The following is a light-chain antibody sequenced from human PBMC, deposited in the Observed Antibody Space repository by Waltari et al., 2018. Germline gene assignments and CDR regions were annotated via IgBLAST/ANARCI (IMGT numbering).Light chain of an antibody. Sequence: EIVMTQSPATLSLSPGERATLSCRASQSVSSSLAWYQQKPGQAPRLLIYGASSRATGIPDRFSGSVSGTDFTLTISSLEPEDVAVYYCLQRSNWPWTFGQGTKVEIK. V-gene: IGKV3-15*01. J-gene: IGKJ1*01. CDR1: QSVSSS. CDR3: LQRSNWPWT. CDR2: GAS.